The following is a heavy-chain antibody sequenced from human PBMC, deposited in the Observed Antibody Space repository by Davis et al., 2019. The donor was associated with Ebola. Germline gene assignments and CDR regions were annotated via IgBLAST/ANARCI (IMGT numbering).Heavy chain of an antibody. Sequence: PGGSLRLSCAASGFTFSSFVMHWVRQAPGKGLEWVAFIRYDGSDKYYADSVRGRFTISRDNSKNTLFLQMNSLRAEDTAVYYCAKDHLPHGSYYSYYMDVWGKGTTVTVSS. D-gene: IGHD1-26*01. V-gene: IGHV3-30*02. CDR2: IRYDGSDK. CDR1: GFTFSSFV. J-gene: IGHJ6*03. CDR3: AKDHLPHGSYYSYYMDV.